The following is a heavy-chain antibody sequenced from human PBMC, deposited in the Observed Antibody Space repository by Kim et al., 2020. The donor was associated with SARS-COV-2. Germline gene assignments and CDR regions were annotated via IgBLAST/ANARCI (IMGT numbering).Heavy chain of an antibody. CDR3: ARAHSNYYYYYYGMDV. J-gene: IGHJ6*02. Sequence: SLKSRVTISVDTSKNQFSLKLSSVTAADTAVYYCARAHSNYYYYYYGMDVWGQGTTVTVSS. V-gene: IGHV4-34*01. D-gene: IGHD4-4*01.